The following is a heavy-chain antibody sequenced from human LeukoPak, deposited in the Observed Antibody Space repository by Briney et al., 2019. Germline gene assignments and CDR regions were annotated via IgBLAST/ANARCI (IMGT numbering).Heavy chain of an antibody. D-gene: IGHD5-12*01. V-gene: IGHV3-74*01. CDR3: ARSRQADIVAYFDY. Sequence: GGPLRLSCAASGFTFSSYWMHWVRQAPGKGLVWVSRINSDGSSTSYADSVKGRFTISRDNAKNTLYLQMNSLRAEDTAVYYCARSRQADIVAYFDYWGQGTLVTVSS. CDR2: INSDGSST. CDR1: GFTFSSYW. J-gene: IGHJ4*02.